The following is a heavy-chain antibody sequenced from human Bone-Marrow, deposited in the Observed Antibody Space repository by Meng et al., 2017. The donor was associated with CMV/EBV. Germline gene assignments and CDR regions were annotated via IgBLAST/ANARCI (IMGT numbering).Heavy chain of an antibody. CDR1: GGSVSSNSYY. CDR3: ARERRHFYGMDV. Sequence: SEPLSLTCTVSGGSVSSNSYYWNWIRQPPGKGLEWIRYIYYSGTTPYNPSLKSRVTISVDTSKNQFSLQLSSVSAADTAVYYGARERRHFYGMDVWGQGTTVTVSS. V-gene: IGHV4-61*01. J-gene: IGHJ6*02. CDR2: IYYSGTT.